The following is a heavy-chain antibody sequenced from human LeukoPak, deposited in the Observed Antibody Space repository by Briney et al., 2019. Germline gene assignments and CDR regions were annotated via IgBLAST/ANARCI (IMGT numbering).Heavy chain of an antibody. V-gene: IGHV3-7*01. Sequence: GGSLRLSCAASGFTFSSYWMSWVRQAPGKGLEWVANIKQDGSEKYYVDSVKGRFTISRDNAKNSLYLQMNSLRAEDTAVYYCARVQKYYYDSSGARGAFDIWGQGTMVTVSS. CDR3: ARVQKYYYDSSGARGAFDI. CDR1: GFTFSSYW. J-gene: IGHJ3*02. CDR2: IKQDGSEK. D-gene: IGHD3-22*01.